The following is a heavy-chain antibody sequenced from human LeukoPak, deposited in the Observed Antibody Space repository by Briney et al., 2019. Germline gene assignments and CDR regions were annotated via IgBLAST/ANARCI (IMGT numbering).Heavy chain of an antibody. J-gene: IGHJ4*02. V-gene: IGHV3-21*01. CDR1: GFTFSSYS. CDR2: ISSSSSYI. Sequence: GGSLRLSCAASGFTFSSYSMNWVRQAPGKGVEGGSSISSSSSYIYYADSVKGRFTISRDNAKNSLYLQMNSLRAEDTAVYYCARRLDGYSYGYADYWGQGTLATVSS. CDR3: ARRLDGYSYGYADY. D-gene: IGHD5-18*01.